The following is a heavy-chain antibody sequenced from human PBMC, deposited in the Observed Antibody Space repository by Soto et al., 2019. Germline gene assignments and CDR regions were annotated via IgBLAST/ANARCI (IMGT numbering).Heavy chain of an antibody. V-gene: IGHV1-2*02. J-gene: IGHJ4*02. Sequence: QVQLVQSGAEVKKPGASVKVSCKASGYTFTGYYIHWVRQAPGQGLEWMGWINPNSGGTNYAQKFQGRVTMTRDTSISTAYMELSRPRSDDTAVYFCARDDGGDSYHFDYWGQGTLVTVSS. CDR1: GYTFTGYY. CDR2: INPNSGGT. CDR3: ARDDGGDSYHFDY. D-gene: IGHD2-21*01.